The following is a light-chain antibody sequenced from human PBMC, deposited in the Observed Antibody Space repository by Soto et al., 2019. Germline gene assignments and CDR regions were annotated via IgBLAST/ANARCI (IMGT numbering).Light chain of an antibody. J-gene: IGKJ1*01. V-gene: IGKV1-5*01. CDR2: DAS. CDR1: QSVSMW. Sequence: QSPSTRTTGVGDSVTSTVSQSVSMWLAWYQQKPGKAPRLLIYDASNLESGVPSRFSGSGSRTEFTLTITSRQPDDAAPYYCQQYNTYLPWTFGHGTNVDI. CDR3: QQYNTYLPWT.